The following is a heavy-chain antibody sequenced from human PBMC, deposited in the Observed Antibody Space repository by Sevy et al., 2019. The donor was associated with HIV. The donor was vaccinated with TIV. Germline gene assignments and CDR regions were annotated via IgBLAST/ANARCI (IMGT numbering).Heavy chain of an antibody. CDR3: XXXXXXXXXXXYGGTDY. CDR2: ILYDGSNE. J-gene: IGHJ4*02. Sequence: GGSLRLSCAASGFTFNGYGMHWVRQAPGKGLEWVAVILYDGSNEYYADSVKGRFTISRDNSKNTVYLQMNRLRTEDXXXXXXXXXXXXXXXXXYGGTDYWGQGTLVTVSS. V-gene: IGHV3-30*03. CDR1: GFTFNGYG. D-gene: IGHD3-16*01.